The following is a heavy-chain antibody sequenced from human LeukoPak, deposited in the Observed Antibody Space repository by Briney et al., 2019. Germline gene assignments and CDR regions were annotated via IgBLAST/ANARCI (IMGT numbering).Heavy chain of an antibody. CDR1: GGTFSSYA. CDR2: IIPIFGTA. CDR3: ARDGVVATAQYYYYGMDV. Sequence: SVKVSCKASGGTFSSYAISWVRQAPGQGLEWMGGIIPIFGTANYAQKFQGRVTITADESTSTAYMELSSLRSEDTAVYYCARDGVVATAQYYYYGMDVWGQGTTVTVSS. J-gene: IGHJ6*02. D-gene: IGHD2-21*02. V-gene: IGHV1-69*13.